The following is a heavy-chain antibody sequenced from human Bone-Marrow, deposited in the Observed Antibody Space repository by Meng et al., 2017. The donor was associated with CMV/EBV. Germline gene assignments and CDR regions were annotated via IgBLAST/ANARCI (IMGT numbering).Heavy chain of an antibody. V-gene: IGHV3-53*01. D-gene: IGHD6-13*01. CDR2: IYSGGST. Sequence: GGSLRLSCAASGFTVSSNYMSWVRQAPGKGLEWVSVIYSGGSTYYADSVKGRFTISRDNSKNTLYLQMNSLRAEDTAVYYCARGKYSSSWYGMDFWGQGTTVAGSS. CDR3: ARGKYSSSWYGMDF. J-gene: IGHJ6*01. CDR1: GFTVSSNY.